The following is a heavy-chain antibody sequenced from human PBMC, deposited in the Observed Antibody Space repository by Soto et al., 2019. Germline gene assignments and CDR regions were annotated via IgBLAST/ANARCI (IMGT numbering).Heavy chain of an antibody. V-gene: IGHV3-30-3*01. Sequence: GGSLRLSCAASGFTFSSYAMHWVRQAPGKGLEWVAVISYDGSNKYYADSVKGRFTISRDNSKNTLYLQMNSLRAEDTAVYYCARKWTVDSSGYLGGAFDIWGQGTMVTVSS. CDR3: ARKWTVDSSGYLGGAFDI. J-gene: IGHJ3*02. CDR1: GFTFSSYA. D-gene: IGHD3-22*01. CDR2: ISYDGSNK.